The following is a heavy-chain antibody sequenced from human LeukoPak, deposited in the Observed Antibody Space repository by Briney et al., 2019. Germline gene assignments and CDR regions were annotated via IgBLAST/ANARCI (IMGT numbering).Heavy chain of an antibody. CDR2: FDPEDGET. CDR1: GYTLTELS. D-gene: IGHD3-3*01. V-gene: IGHV1-24*01. CDR3: ATSHLGFWSGYYSY. J-gene: IGHJ4*02. Sequence: ASVKVSCKVSGYTLTELSMHWVRQAPGKGREWMGGFDPEDGETIYAQKFQGRVTMTEDTSTDTAYMELSSLRSEDTAVYYCATSHLGFWSGYYSYWGQGTLVTVSS.